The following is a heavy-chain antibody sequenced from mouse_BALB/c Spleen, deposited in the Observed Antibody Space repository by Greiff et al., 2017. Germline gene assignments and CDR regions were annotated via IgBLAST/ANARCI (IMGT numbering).Heavy chain of an antibody. J-gene: IGHJ2*01. Sequence: VHVKQSGPELVKPGASVKMSCKASGYTFTSYVMHWVKQKPGQGLEWIGYINPYNDGTKYNEKFKGKATLTSDKSSSTAYMELSSLTSEDSAVYYCARRVYDGYYEDYWGQGTTLTVSS. V-gene: IGHV1-14*01. CDR2: INPYNDGT. CDR1: GYTFTSYV. CDR3: ARRVYDGYYEDY. D-gene: IGHD2-3*01.